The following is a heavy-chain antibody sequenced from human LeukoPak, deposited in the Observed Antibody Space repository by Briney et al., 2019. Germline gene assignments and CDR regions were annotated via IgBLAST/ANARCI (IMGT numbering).Heavy chain of an antibody. D-gene: IGHD4/OR15-4a*01. CDR2: ISYDGSNK. Sequence: QSGGSLRLSCAASGFTFSSYAMHWVRQAPGKGLEWVAVISYDGSNKYYADSVKGRFTISRDNSKNTLYLQMDSLRAEDTAVYYCARDLAKLTVHSKPGYWGQGTLVTVSS. J-gene: IGHJ4*02. CDR3: ARDLAKLTVHSKPGY. V-gene: IGHV3-30-3*01. CDR1: GFTFSSYA.